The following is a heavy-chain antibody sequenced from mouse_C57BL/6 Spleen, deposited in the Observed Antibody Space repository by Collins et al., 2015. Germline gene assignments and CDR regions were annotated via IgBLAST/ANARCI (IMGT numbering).Heavy chain of an antibody. Sequence: EVQLVESGGGLVKPGGSLKLSCAASGFTFSDYGMHWVRQAPEKGLEWVAYISSGSSTIYYADTVKGRFTISRDNAKNTPFLQMTSLRSEDTAMYYCAREDYYGSSLYYYAMDYWGQGTSVTVSS. J-gene: IGHJ4*01. CDR2: ISSGSSTI. D-gene: IGHD1-1*01. CDR1: GFTFSDYG. CDR3: AREDYYGSSLYYYAMDY. V-gene: IGHV5-17*01.